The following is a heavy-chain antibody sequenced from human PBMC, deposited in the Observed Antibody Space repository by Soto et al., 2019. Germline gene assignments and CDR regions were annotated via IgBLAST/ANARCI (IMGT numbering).Heavy chain of an antibody. CDR1: GFTFRNAW. V-gene: IGHV3-15*01. Sequence: CGSLIHLCAAAGFTFRNAWMRWVRPAQGKGLEWVGRIKSKTDGGTTDYAAPVKGRFTISRDDSKNTLYLQMNSLKTEDTAVYYCTTEGRYFAWYYYGMDVWGQGTTGNASS. D-gene: IGHD3-9*01. J-gene: IGHJ6*02. CDR3: TTEGRYFAWYYYGMDV. CDR2: IKSKTDGGTT.